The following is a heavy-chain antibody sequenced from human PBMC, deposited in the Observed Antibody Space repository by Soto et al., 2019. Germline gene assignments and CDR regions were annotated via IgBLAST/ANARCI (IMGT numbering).Heavy chain of an antibody. Sequence: GGSLRLSCAASGFTFSSYGMHWVRQAPGKGLEWVAVIWYDGSNKYYADSVKGRFTISRDNSKNTLYLQMNSLRGEDTAVYYCARPSSGTPNEHMDVWGQGTTVTVSS. CDR3: ARPSSGTPNEHMDV. J-gene: IGHJ6*02. CDR1: GFTFSSYG. D-gene: IGHD6-6*01. CDR2: IWYDGSNK. V-gene: IGHV3-33*01.